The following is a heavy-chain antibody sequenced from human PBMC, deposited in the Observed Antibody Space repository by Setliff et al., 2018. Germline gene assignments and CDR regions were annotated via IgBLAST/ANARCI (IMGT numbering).Heavy chain of an antibody. D-gene: IGHD4-4*01. Sequence: PSETLSLTCTVSGASISSTYYWGWVRQSPEKGLEWIGSIYYRGINFSNPSLRSRVTMSVDTSKNQFSLNLTSVTAADTAIYYCARASVVHAVTIGYWGQGTLVTLSS. CDR2: IYYRGIN. V-gene: IGHV4-39*01. CDR3: ARASVVHAVTIGY. J-gene: IGHJ4*02. CDR1: GASISSTYY.